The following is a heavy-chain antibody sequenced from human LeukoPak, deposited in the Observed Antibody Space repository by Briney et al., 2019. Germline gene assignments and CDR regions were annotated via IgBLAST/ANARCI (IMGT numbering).Heavy chain of an antibody. D-gene: IGHD3-22*01. CDR2: INSDGSST. V-gene: IGHV3-74*01. CDR1: GFTFSSYW. Sequence: PGGSLRLSCAASGFTFSSYWMHWVRQAPGKGLVWVSRINSDGSSTSYADSVKGRFTISRDNSKNTLYLQMNSLRAEDTAVYYCARSGYYYGGYGYYFDYWGQGTLVTVSS. CDR3: ARSGYYYGGYGYYFDY. J-gene: IGHJ4*02.